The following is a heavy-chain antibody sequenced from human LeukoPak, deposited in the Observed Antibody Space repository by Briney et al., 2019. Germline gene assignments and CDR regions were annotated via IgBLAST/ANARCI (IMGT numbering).Heavy chain of an antibody. J-gene: IGHJ4*02. D-gene: IGHD3-22*01. CDR1: GFTFSSYE. CDR2: IGSSGSTI. Sequence: PGMSLTLSCAASGFTFSSYEMNWVRQAPGKGLEWVAYIGSSGSTIYYADSVKGRFTISRDNAKNSLYLQMNSLRAEDTAVYYCARVRARSLDYWGQGTLVTVSS. CDR3: ARVRARSLDY. V-gene: IGHV3-48*03.